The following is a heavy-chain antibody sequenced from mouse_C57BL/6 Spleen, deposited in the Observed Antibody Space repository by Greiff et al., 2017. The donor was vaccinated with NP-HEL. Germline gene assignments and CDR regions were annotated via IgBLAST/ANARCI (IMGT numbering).Heavy chain of an antibody. D-gene: IGHD3-3*01. Sequence: VQRVESGAELVKPGASVKLSCKASGYTFTEYTIHWVKQRSGQGLEWIGWFYPGSGSIKYNEKFKDKATLTADKSSSTVYMELSRLTSEASAVYFCARPEGWPPLGYFDVWGTGPTVTVSS. CDR3: ARPEGWPPLGYFDV. J-gene: IGHJ1*03. V-gene: IGHV1-62-2*01. CDR1: GYTFTEYT. CDR2: FYPGSGSI.